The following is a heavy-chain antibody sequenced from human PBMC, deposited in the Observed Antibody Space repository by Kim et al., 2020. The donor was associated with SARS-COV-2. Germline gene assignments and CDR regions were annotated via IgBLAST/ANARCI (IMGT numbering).Heavy chain of an antibody. CDR3: ARASSATEVLCCSGGSCYSEESWFYP. CDR2: IYYSGST. D-gene: IGHD2-15*01. CDR1: GGSISSYY. Sequence: SETLSLTCTVSGGSISSYYWSWIRQPPGKGLEWIGYIYYSGSTNYNPSLKSRVTISVDTSKNQFSLKLSSVTAADTAVYYCARASSATEVLCCSGGSCYSEESWFYPWGQGTLVTVCS. V-gene: IGHV4-59*13. J-gene: IGHJ5*02.